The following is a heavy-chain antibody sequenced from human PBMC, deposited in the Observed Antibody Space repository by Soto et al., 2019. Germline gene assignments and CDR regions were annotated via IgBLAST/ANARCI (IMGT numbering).Heavy chain of an antibody. CDR1: GFTFSSYG. J-gene: IGHJ6*02. V-gene: IGHV3-33*01. CDR3: ARGEWTLLVPAAVDV. Sequence: QVQLVESGGGVVQPGRSLRLSCAASGFTFSSYGMHWVRQAPGKGLEWVAVIWYDGSNKYYADSVKGRFTISRDNSKNTLYLQMNSLRAEDTAVYYCARGEWTLLVPAAVDVWGQGTTVTVSS. D-gene: IGHD2-2*01. CDR2: IWYDGSNK.